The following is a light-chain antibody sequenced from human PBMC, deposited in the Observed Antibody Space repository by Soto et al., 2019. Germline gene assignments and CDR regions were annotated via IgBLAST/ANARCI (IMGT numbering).Light chain of an antibody. J-gene: IGKJ4*01. CDR1: QDITSY. CDR3: QQLNSYPVT. V-gene: IGKV1-9*01. CDR2: AAS. Sequence: DIQLTQSPSFLSASVGDRVTLTCRASQDITSYLAWYQQKPGKAPKLLIYAASTLQSGVPSRFSGSGSGTEFTLTISSLQPEDFATYYCQQLNSYPVTFGEGTKVEIK.